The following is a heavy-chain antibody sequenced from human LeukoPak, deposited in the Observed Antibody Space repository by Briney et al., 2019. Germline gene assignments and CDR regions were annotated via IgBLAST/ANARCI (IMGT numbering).Heavy chain of an antibody. Sequence: GGPLRLSCAASGFTFSTYWMSWVRQAPGKGLEWVANIKQDGSEKYYVDSVKGRFTISRDNAKNSLYLQMNSLRAEDIAVYYCAREISGQFDYWGQGTLVTVSS. D-gene: IGHD6-19*01. CDR3: AREISGQFDY. V-gene: IGHV3-7*04. J-gene: IGHJ4*02. CDR2: IKQDGSEK. CDR1: GFTFSTYW.